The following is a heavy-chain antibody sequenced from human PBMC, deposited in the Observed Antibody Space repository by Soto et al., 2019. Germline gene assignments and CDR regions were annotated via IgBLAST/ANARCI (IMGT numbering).Heavy chain of an antibody. CDR1: GGSFSGYY. CDR3: ARSRGRFYSSSSGPY. CDR2: INHSGST. V-gene: IGHV4-34*01. D-gene: IGHD6-6*01. Sequence: NPSETLSLTCAVYGGSFSGYYWSWIRQPPGKGLEWIGEINHSGSTNYNPSLKSRVTISVDTSKNQFSLKLSSVTAADTAVYYCARSRGRFYSSSSGPYWGQGTLVTVSS. J-gene: IGHJ4*02.